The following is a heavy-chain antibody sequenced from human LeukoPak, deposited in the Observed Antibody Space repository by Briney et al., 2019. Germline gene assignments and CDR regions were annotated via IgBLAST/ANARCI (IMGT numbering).Heavy chain of an antibody. Sequence: GGSLRLSSATSRFTFSSYWMHWVRQAPGKELVWVSRINSHGSTTNYADSVKGPFTISTDNAKNTLHLQLNSLRAEDTALYYCVWMPPPAGWGQGTPVTVSS. CDR1: RFTFSSYW. D-gene: IGHD3-3*01. V-gene: IGHV3-74*01. CDR3: VWMPPPAG. CDR2: INSHGSTT. J-gene: IGHJ4*02.